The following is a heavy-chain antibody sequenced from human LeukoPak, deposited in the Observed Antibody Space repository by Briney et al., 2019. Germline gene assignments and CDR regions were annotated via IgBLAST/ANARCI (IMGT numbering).Heavy chain of an antibody. V-gene: IGHV3-66*01. CDR2: IHSGGNT. J-gene: IGHJ6*03. D-gene: IGHD4-11*01. CDR3: ATTVRTGYDMVD. Sequence: GGSLCLACAASGYTISSNYMSWVRQTPGKGLEWVSVIHSGGNTYHADSVKGRFTISRDNSKNTLYLQMNSLRAEDTAVYYCATTVRTGYDMVDWGQGTTVTVSS. CDR1: GYTISSNY.